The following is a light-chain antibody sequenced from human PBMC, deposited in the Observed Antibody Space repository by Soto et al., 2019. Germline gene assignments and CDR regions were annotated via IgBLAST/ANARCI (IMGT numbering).Light chain of an antibody. J-gene: IGKJ4*01. V-gene: IGKV2-28*01. CDR1: QSLLHSNGYNY. CDR2: LGS. Sequence: VMTQSPLSLPVTPGERASISCRSSQSLLHSNGYNYLDWYLQKPGQSPQLLIYLGSNRASGVPDRFSGSGSGTDFTLKISRVEAEDVGVYYCMQALQTPRTFGGGTKVDIK. CDR3: MQALQTPRT.